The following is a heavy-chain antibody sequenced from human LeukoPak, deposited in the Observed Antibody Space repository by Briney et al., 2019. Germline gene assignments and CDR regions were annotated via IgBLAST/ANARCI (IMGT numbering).Heavy chain of an antibody. D-gene: IGHD2-15*01. CDR2: IYSGGST. CDR3: ASTHLGYCSSVSCQNDY. J-gene: IGHJ4*02. V-gene: IGHV3-53*01. CDR1: GLTVSSNY. Sequence: PGGSLRLSCAASGLTVSSNYTSWVRQAPGKGLEWVSVIYSGGSTYYADSVRGRFTISRDNSKNTLYLQMNSLRAEDTAVYYCASTHLGYCSSVSCQNDYWGQGTLVTVSS.